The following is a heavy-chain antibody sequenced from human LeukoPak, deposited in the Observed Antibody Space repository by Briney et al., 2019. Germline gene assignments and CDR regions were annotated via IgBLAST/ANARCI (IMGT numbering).Heavy chain of an antibody. CDR3: AIAENGDTVYY. V-gene: IGHV1-46*01. J-gene: IGHJ4*02. D-gene: IGHD4-17*01. CDR1: GYTFTSYY. CDR2: INPSGGST. Sequence: GASVKVSCKASGYTFTSYYMHWVRQAPGQGLEWMGIINPSGGSTSYAQKFQGRVTMTRDTSTSTVYMELSSLRSEDTAVYYCAIAENGDTVYYWGQGTLVTVSS.